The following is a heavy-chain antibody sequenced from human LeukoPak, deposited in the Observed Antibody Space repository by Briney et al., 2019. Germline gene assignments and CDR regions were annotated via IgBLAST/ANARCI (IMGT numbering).Heavy chain of an antibody. CDR3: ARLAGTGWFDP. J-gene: IGHJ5*02. CDR2: INHSGST. V-gene: IGHV4-34*01. CDR1: GGSFSGYY. D-gene: IGHD1-1*01. Sequence: SETLSLTCAVYGGSFSGYYWSWIRQPPGKGLEWIGEINHSGSTNYNPSLKSRVTISVDTSKNQFSLKLSSVTAADTAVYYCARLAGTGWFDPWGQGTLVTVSS.